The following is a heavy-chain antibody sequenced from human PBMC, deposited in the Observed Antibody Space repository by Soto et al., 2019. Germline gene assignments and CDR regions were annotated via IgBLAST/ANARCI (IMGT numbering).Heavy chain of an antibody. Sequence: GAAVKVSCRASGYTFTSYGISWVRQAPGQGLEWMGWISGYNGDTNYAQKLQCRVTMTTDTSTSTAYMELRSLRSDDTAVYYCARAPQTVAGAGIWYWGQGTLVTVS. CDR3: ARAPQTVAGAGIWY. CDR1: GYTFTSYG. V-gene: IGHV1-18*04. CDR2: ISGYNGDT. J-gene: IGHJ4*02. D-gene: IGHD6-13*01.